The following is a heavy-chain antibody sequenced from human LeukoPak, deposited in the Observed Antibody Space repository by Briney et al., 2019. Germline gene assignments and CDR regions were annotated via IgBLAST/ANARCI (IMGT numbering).Heavy chain of an antibody. CDR2: ISSSSSTI. V-gene: IGHV3-48*01. Sequence: PGGSLRLSCAASGFTFSSYSMTWVRQAPGKGLEWVSYISSSSSTIYYADSVKGRFTISRDNAKNSLYLQMNSLRAEDTAVYYCARDPPLRYSHYGMDVWGQGTMVTVSS. CDR3: ARDPPLRYSHYGMDV. J-gene: IGHJ6*02. CDR1: GFTFSSYS.